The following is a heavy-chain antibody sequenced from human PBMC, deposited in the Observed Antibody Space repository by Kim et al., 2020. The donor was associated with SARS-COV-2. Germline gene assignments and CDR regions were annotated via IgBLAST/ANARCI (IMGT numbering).Heavy chain of an antibody. CDR2: TSGDGGST. Sequence: GGSLRLSCAASGFTFDDYAMHWVRQAPGKGLEWVSLTSGDGGSTYYADSVKGRFTISRDNSKNYLYLQMNSLRTEDTALYYCAKEEGLWNSGPMDYWGQGTLVTVYS. CDR3: AKEEGLWNSGPMDY. D-gene: IGHD1-7*01. V-gene: IGHV3-43*02. CDR1: GFTFDDYA. J-gene: IGHJ4*02.